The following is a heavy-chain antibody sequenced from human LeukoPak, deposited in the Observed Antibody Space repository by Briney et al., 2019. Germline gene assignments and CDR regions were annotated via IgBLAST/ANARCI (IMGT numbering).Heavy chain of an antibody. CDR2: IFYSGST. Sequence: SETPSLTCTVSGGSLSSYYWTWIRQPPGKGLEWIGYIFYSGSTNYSPSLKSRVTMSVDTSKNQFSLKLNSVTAADTAVYYCARSGTLTGYLYWGQGALVTVSS. CDR1: GGSLSSYY. J-gene: IGHJ4*02. V-gene: IGHV4-59*01. CDR3: ARSGTLTGYLY. D-gene: IGHD3-9*01.